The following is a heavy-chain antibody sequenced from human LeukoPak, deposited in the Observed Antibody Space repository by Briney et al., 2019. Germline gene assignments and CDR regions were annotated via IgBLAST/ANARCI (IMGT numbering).Heavy chain of an antibody. Sequence: ASVKVSRKASGYTFTSYGISWVRQAPGQGLEWMGWISAYNGNTNYAQKLQGRVTMTTDTSTSTAYMELRSLRSDDTAVYYCARVQDIAYRSGGSCPYYFDYWGQGTLVTVSS. J-gene: IGHJ4*02. D-gene: IGHD2-15*01. CDR1: GYTFTSYG. V-gene: IGHV1-18*01. CDR2: ISAYNGNT. CDR3: ARVQDIAYRSGGSCPYYFDY.